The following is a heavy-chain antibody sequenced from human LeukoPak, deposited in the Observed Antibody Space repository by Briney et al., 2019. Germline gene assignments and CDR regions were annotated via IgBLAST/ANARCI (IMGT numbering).Heavy chain of an antibody. CDR2: IKQDGSER. V-gene: IGHV3-7*03. CDR3: ARGGGLDV. D-gene: IGHD3-16*01. CDR1: GFTFSDYW. J-gene: IGHJ6*02. Sequence: GGSLRLSCAASGFTFSDYWMSWVRQAPGKGLEWVANIKQDGSERYYVDSVKGRFTISRDNAKNSLYLQMSNLRAEDTAVYFCARGGGLDVWGQGATVTVSS.